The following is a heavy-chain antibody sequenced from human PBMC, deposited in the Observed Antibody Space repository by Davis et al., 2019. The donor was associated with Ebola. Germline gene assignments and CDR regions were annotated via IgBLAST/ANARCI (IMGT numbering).Heavy chain of an antibody. CDR1: GFTFSTYS. V-gene: IGHV3-21*01. Sequence: GESLKISCETSGFTFSTYSMNWVRQAPGKGLEWVSTITSRGTYIYYADSLKGRFTVSRDNAKNALYLQMISLRAEDTAIYYCARDYRGAIDYWGQGTLVTVSS. CDR3: ARDYRGAIDY. J-gene: IGHJ4*02. CDR2: ITSRGTYI. D-gene: IGHD3-10*01.